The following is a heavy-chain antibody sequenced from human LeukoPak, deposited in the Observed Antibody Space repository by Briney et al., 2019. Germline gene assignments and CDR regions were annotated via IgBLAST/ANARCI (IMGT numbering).Heavy chain of an antibody. D-gene: IGHD5-18*01. Sequence: GGSLRLSCAASGFTFSNYWMSWVRQAPGKGLEWVANIKQDGSAKYYVDSVKGRFTISRDNAKNSLYLQMNSLRAEDTAVYYCARDLGRYRPLWYWGQGTLVTVSS. V-gene: IGHV3-7*01. CDR2: IKQDGSAK. CDR1: GFTFSNYW. J-gene: IGHJ4*02. CDR3: ARDLGRYRPLWY.